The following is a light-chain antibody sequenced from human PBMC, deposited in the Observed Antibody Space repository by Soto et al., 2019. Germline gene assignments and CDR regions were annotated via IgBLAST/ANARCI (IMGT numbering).Light chain of an antibody. CDR2: DVT. V-gene: IGLV2-14*01. CDR3: ISYASINTYV. J-gene: IGLJ1*01. Sequence: QSALTQPASVSGSPRQSITISCTGTSSDVGGYDYVSWYQQHPGKAPKLMIYDVTNRPSGVSNRFSGSKSGNTASLTISGLQAEDEADYYCISYASINTYVFGTGTKVTVL. CDR1: SSDVGGYDY.